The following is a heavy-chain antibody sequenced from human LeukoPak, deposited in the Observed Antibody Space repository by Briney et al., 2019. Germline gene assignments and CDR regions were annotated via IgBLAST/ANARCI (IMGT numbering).Heavy chain of an antibody. D-gene: IGHD1-26*01. CDR1: GGSISSSNYS. V-gene: IGHV4-39*01. CDR2: VYYSGST. J-gene: IGHJ4*02. CDR3: ASLPRRSRDY. Sequence: PSETLSLTCSVSGGSISSSNYSWGWIRQPPGKGLEWIGSVYYSGSTYYNSSLKSRVSISVDTSKNQFSLRLNSVTAADTAVYYCASLPRRSRDYWGQGTLVTVSS.